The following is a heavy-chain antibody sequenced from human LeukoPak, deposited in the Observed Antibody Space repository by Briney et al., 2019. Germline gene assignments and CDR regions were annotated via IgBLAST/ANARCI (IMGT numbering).Heavy chain of an antibody. CDR1: GFTFSSYG. V-gene: IGHV3-30*03. CDR2: ISYDGSNK. D-gene: IGHD3-10*01. J-gene: IGHJ4*02. Sequence: GRSLRLSCAASGFTFSSYGMHWVRQAPGKGLEWVAVISYDGSNKYYADSVKGRFTISRDNSKNTLYLQMNSLRAEDTAVYYCATGIGGSERVFDYWGQGTLVTVSS. CDR3: ATGIGGSERVFDY.